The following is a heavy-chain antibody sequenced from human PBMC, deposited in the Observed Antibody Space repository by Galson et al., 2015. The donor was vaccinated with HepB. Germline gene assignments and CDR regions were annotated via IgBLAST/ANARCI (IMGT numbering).Heavy chain of an antibody. CDR3: AKAGAMIVPMVSFDY. CDR1: GFTFRNYA. J-gene: IGHJ4*02. CDR2: ITGSGGRT. Sequence: SLRLSCAASGFTFRNYAMSWVRQAPGKGLEWVSTITGSGGRTHYADSVKGRFTISRDNSKNTLYLQMNSLRAEDTAVYYCAKAGAMIVPMVSFDYWGLGTLVTVSS. V-gene: IGHV3-23*01. D-gene: IGHD3-22*01.